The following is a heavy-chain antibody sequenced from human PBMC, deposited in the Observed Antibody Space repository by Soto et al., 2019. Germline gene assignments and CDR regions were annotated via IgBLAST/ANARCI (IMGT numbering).Heavy chain of an antibody. D-gene: IGHD6-19*01. Sequence: SETLSLTCSVSGDSMRNFYWSWIRQSPGKGLEWIGYISYSGSTDYNPSLRGRVNISVDTSRNQFSLKLSSVTAADTAVYYCARVTIGWSLFDFCGQGTLVTVS. J-gene: IGHJ4*02. CDR3: ARVTIGWSLFDF. CDR1: GDSMRNFY. CDR2: ISYSGST. V-gene: IGHV4-59*01.